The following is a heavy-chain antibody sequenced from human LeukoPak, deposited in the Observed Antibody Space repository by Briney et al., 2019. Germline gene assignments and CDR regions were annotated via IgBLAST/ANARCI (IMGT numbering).Heavy chain of an antibody. CDR1: GFTFRNYW. D-gene: IGHD4-17*01. CDR2: TKPDGSAE. Sequence: PGGSLRLSCAASGFTFRNYWMGWVRQAPGKGLEWVANTKPDGSAEYYADSVRGRFTTSRDNSKNTLYLQMNSLRAEDTATYYCGQDPNGNYIGAFDFWGRGTMVTVSS. CDR3: GQDPNGNYIGAFDF. V-gene: IGHV3-7*03. J-gene: IGHJ3*01.